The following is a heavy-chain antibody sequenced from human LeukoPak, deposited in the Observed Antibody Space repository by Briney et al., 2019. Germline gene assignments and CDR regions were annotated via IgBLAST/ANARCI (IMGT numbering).Heavy chain of an antibody. CDR3: ARSTYSASGVGY. CDR2: VNTDGTTT. CDR1: GFTFSNYW. J-gene: IGHJ4*02. V-gene: IGHV3-74*01. D-gene: IGHD6-13*01. Sequence: GGSLRLSCAASGFTFSNYWMHRVRQAPGKGLVWVSRVNTDGTTTAYADSVKGRFTISRDNAKNTLYLQMDSLRAEDTAVYYCARSTYSASGVGYWGQGTRVTVSS.